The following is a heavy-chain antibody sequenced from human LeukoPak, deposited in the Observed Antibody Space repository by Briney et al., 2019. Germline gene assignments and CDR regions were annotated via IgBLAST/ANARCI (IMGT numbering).Heavy chain of an antibody. CDR2: INPNSGGT. CDR3: AGVGRTVWFGELPDNWFDP. D-gene: IGHD3-10*01. CDR1: GYTFTGYY. Sequence: ASVKVSCKASGYTFTGYYMHWVRQAPGQGLEWMGWINPNSGGTNYAQKFQGRVTMTRDTSISTAYMELSRLRSDDTAVYYCAGVGRTVWFGELPDNWFDPWGQGTLVTVSS. V-gene: IGHV1-2*02. J-gene: IGHJ5*02.